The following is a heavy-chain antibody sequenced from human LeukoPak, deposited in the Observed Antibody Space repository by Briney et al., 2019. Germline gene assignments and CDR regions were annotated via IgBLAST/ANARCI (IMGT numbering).Heavy chain of an antibody. Sequence: GGSLRLSCAASGFTFSDYYMSWIRQAPGKGLEWVSYISSSGTTIYYADSVKGRFTISRDNAKNSLYLQMNSLRAEDTAVYYCARVHTWYYYMDVWGKGTTVTVSS. CDR2: ISSSGTTI. V-gene: IGHV3-11*04. J-gene: IGHJ6*03. CDR3: ARVHTWYYYMDV. CDR1: GFTFSDYY.